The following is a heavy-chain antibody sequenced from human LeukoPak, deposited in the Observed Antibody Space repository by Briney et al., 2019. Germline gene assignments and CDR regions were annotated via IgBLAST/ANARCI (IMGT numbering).Heavy chain of an antibody. Sequence: PSETLSLTCAVYGGSFSGYYRSWIRQPPGKGLEWIGEINHSGSTNYNPSLKSRVTISVDTSKNQFSLKLSSVTVADTAVYYCARGRGKYYGSGSYYFDYWGQGTLVTVSS. J-gene: IGHJ4*02. CDR2: INHSGST. D-gene: IGHD3-10*01. V-gene: IGHV4-34*01. CDR1: GGSFSGYY. CDR3: ARGRGKYYGSGSYYFDY.